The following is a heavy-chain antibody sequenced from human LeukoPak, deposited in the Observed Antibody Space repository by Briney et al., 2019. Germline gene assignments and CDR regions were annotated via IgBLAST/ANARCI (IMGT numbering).Heavy chain of an antibody. CDR1: GDFITAYY. J-gene: IGHJ5*02. D-gene: IGHD2-8*02. V-gene: IGHV4-59*01. CDR2: VYYSGKT. Sequence: SETLSLTCTVSGDFITAYYWSWIRQAPGKGLEWIGYVYYSGKTEYNPPLRSRVTISLEMSNHQFSLKLTSVTAADTAVYYCARDGGVAPHNWFDPWGQGTLVTVSS. CDR3: ARDGGVAPHNWFDP.